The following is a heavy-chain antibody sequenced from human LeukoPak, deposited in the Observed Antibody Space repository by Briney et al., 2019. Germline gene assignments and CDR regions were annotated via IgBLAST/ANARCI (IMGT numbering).Heavy chain of an antibody. D-gene: IGHD2-15*01. Sequence: SSETLSLTCTVSGGSISNSGGFYWSWIRQHPGDGLEWIGFISYRGSTYYNPSLKSRVSMSVDTSRSQFSLRLTSVTDEDTAVYYCARISQSSGGFYYWGQGTLVTVSS. J-gene: IGHJ4*02. CDR3: ARISQSSGGFYY. CDR2: ISYRGST. CDR1: GGSISNSGGFY. V-gene: IGHV4-31*02.